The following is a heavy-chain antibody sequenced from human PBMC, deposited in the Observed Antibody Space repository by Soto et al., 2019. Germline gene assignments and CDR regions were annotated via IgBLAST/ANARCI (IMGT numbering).Heavy chain of an antibody. CDR3: ARDIVSAAGDNYYYYGMDV. CDR1: WGTFSSYA. V-gene: IGHV1-69*13. Sequence: SVKVSCKASWGTFSSYAISWVRQAPGQGLEWMGGIIPIFGTANYAQKFQGRVTITADESTSTAYMELSSLRPEDTAVYYCARDIVSAAGDNYYYYGMDVWGQGTTVTVSS. CDR2: IIPIFGTA. D-gene: IGHD6-13*01. J-gene: IGHJ6*02.